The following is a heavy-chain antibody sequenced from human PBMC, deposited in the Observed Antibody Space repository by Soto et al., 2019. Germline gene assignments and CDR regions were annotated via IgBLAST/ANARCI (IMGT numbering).Heavy chain of an antibody. V-gene: IGHV1-69*02. CDR1: GGTFSSYT. CDR2: IIPILGIA. Sequence: QVQLVQSGAEVKKPGSSVRVSCKASGGTFSSYTISWVRQAPGQGLEWMGRIIPILGIANYAQKFQGRVTITADKSTSTDYMELSSLRSEDTAVDYCAAGPRNYDFWSGKISELDVWGKGTTVTVSS. D-gene: IGHD3-3*01. CDR3: AAGPRNYDFWSGKISELDV. J-gene: IGHJ6*04.